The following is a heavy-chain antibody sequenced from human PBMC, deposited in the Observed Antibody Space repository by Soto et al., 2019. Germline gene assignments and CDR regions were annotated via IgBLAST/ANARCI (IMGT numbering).Heavy chain of an antibody. J-gene: IGHJ6*02. Sequence: QIILKESGPTLVKPTQTLTLTCTFSGFSLSTSGVGVGWIRQPRGKDLEWLALIYWDDDKRYSSSLKSRLPITKHTSKNQVVLTMTNIDPVDTATYYCAHTTRDYFWSGYGMDVWGQGNTVTVSS. D-gene: IGHD3-3*01. CDR1: GFSLSTSGVG. CDR3: AHTTRDYFWSGYGMDV. CDR2: IYWDDDK. V-gene: IGHV2-5*02.